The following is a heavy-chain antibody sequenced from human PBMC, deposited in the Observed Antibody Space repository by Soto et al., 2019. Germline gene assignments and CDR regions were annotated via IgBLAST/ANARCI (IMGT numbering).Heavy chain of an antibody. CDR1: GGSISSGGYS. D-gene: IGHD2-21*01. V-gene: IGHV4-30-2*01. J-gene: IGHJ5*02. Sequence: QLQLQESGSGLVKPSQTLSLTCAVSGGSISSGGYSWSWIRQPPGKGLEWIGSIYHSGGTYYNPSIKSRVTISVDRSKNQFSLNLSSVTAADSAVYYCAGVRGPYCGGECYPPTPNWFDPWGQGTLVTVSS. CDR3: AGVRGPYCGGECYPPTPNWFDP. CDR2: IYHSGGT.